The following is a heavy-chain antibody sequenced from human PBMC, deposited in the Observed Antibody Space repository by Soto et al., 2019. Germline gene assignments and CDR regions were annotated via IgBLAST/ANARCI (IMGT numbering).Heavy chain of an antibody. D-gene: IGHD1-26*01. Sequence: QVQLVESGGGVVQPGRSLRLSCAASGFTFSSYGMYWVRQAPGKGLEWVAVIWYDGSNKYYADSVKGRFTTSRDNSKNTLYLQMNSLRAEDTAVYYCARDGWGILGVTGDDYWGQGTLVTVSS. J-gene: IGHJ4*02. CDR2: IWYDGSNK. CDR1: GFTFSSYG. V-gene: IGHV3-33*01. CDR3: ARDGWGILGVTGDDY.